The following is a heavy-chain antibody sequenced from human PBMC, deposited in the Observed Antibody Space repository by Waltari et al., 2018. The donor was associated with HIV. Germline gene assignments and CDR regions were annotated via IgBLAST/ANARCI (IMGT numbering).Heavy chain of an antibody. D-gene: IGHD3-10*01. V-gene: IGHV4-4*07. CDR1: AGSIRGYS. Sequence: QVQLQESGPGLVKHSETLSLTCTVPAGSIRGYSWLWIRQPAGKGLEWIGQIYISGSTNYNPSLKSRVTMSLDASKNLFSLKMRSVTAADTAVYYCARENILLLFGESYYNYGMDVWGQGTTVTVSS. CDR2: IYISGST. J-gene: IGHJ6*02. CDR3: ARENILLLFGESYYNYGMDV.